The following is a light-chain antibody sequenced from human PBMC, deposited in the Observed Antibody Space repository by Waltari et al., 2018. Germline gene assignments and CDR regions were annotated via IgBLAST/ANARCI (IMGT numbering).Light chain of an antibody. CDR1: QTVRTTY. Sequence: EIVLTQSPGTLSLSPGDRATLSCRASQTVRTTYLAWYQQKHGQAPTLLIYGASSRATGIPDRFSGSGSGTDFSLTISSLEPEDFAVYYCQQYDISPLTFGGGTKVESK. CDR2: GAS. CDR3: QQYDISPLT. V-gene: IGKV3-20*01. J-gene: IGKJ4*01.